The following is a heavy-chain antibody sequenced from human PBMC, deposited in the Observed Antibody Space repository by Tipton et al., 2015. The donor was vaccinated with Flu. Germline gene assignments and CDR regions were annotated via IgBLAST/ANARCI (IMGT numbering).Heavy chain of an antibody. D-gene: IGHD1-26*01. CDR2: IRSKAYGGTT. V-gene: IGHV3-49*03. CDR3: TRDHGKWEPQGFDY. J-gene: IGHJ4*02. Sequence: SLRFSCTASGFTFGDYAMSWFRQAPGKGLEWVGFIRSKAYGGTTEYAASVKGRFTISRDDSKSIAYLQMNSLKTEDTAVYYCTRDHGKWEPQGFDYWGQGTLVTVSS. CDR1: GFTFGDYA.